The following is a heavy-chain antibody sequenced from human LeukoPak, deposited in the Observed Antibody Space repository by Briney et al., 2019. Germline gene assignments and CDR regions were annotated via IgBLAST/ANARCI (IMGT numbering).Heavy chain of an antibody. CDR3: ARGNMLAVAGTSWFDP. CDR1: GGSISSGGYY. J-gene: IGHJ5*02. Sequence: PSETLSLTCTVSGGSISSGGYYWSWIRQHPGKGLEWIGYIYYSGSTYYNPSLKSRVTISVDTSKNQFSLKLSSVTAADTAVYYCARGNMLAVAGTSWFDPWGQGTLVTVSS. CDR2: IYYSGST. V-gene: IGHV4-31*03. D-gene: IGHD6-19*01.